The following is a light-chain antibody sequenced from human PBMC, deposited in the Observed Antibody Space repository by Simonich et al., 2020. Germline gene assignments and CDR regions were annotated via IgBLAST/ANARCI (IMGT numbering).Light chain of an antibody. V-gene: IGLV2-14*03. CDR3: SSYTSSSTVV. J-gene: IGLJ2*01. Sequence: QSALTQPASVSGSPGQSLTISCTGTSSDVGCYNYVSWYQQHPGKAPKLMMYDVSNRPSGVSNRFSGSKSGNTASLTISGLQAEDEADYYCSSYTSSSTVVFGGGTKLTVL. CDR1: SSDVGCYNY. CDR2: DVS.